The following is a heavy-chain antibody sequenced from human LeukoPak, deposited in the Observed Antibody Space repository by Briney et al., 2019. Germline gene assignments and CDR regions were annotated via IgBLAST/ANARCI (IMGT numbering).Heavy chain of an antibody. Sequence: KPSETLSLTCAVYGGSFSGYYWSWIRQPPGKGLEWIGEINHSGSTNYNPSLKSRVTISVDRSKNQFSLKLSSVTAADTAVYYCARGGFLSADWFDPWGQGTLVTVSS. V-gene: IGHV4-34*01. CDR2: INHSGST. CDR3: ARGGFLSADWFDP. D-gene: IGHD3-3*01. J-gene: IGHJ5*02. CDR1: GGSFSGYY.